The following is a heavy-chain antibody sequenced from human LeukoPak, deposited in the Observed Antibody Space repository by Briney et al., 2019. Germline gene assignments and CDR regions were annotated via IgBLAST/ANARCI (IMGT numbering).Heavy chain of an antibody. V-gene: IGHV3-74*01. D-gene: IGHD6-13*01. Sequence: GGSLRLSCAASGFNFSTSGMHWVRHAPGKGLVWVSRINSNGRSTTNADSVKGRFTISRDNAKNTLYLQMNSLRVEDTALYYCVRGSGIAYAFDIWGQGTMVTVSS. CDR3: VRGSGIAYAFDI. J-gene: IGHJ3*02. CDR2: INSNGRST. CDR1: GFNFSTSG.